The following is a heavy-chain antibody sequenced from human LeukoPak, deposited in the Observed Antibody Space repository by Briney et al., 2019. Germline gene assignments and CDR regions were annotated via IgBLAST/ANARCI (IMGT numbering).Heavy chain of an antibody. V-gene: IGHV3-30*02. J-gene: IGHJ1*01. D-gene: IGHD2-2*01. CDR2: IRYDGSNK. Sequence: GGSLRLSCAASGFTFSSYGMHWVRQAPGKGLEWEAFIRYDGSNKYYADSVKGRFTISRDNSKNTLYLQMNSLRAEDTAVYYCAKDPVVVPAAKYFQHWGQGTLVTVSS. CDR1: GFTFSSYG. CDR3: AKDPVVVPAAKYFQH.